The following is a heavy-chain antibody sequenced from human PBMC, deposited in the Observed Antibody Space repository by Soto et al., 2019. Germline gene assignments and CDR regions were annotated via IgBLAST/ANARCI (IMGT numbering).Heavy chain of an antibody. CDR3: ARRYGDCFDY. V-gene: IGHV4-30-2*01. CDR2: IYHSGST. CDR1: GCSISSGPYS. D-gene: IGHD4-17*01. J-gene: IGHJ4*02. Sequence: SETLSLTCTVSGCSISSGPYSWGWIRQPPGKGLEWIGYIYHSGSTYYNPSLKSRVTISVDRSKNQFSLKLSSVTAADTAVYYCARRYGDCFDYWGQGTLVTVSS.